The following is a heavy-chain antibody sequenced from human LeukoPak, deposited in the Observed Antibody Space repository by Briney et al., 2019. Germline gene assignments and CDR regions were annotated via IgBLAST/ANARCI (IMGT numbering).Heavy chain of an antibody. CDR3: ARVGLYYYDSSGYFNYYYYMDV. CDR2: IYTSGST. CDR1: GGSISSYY. V-gene: IGHV4-4*07. Sequence: SETLSLTCTVSGGSISSYYWSWIRQPAGKGLEWIGRIYTSGSTNYNPSLKSRVTMSVDTSKNQFSLKLSSVTAADTAVYYCARVGLYYYDSSGYFNYYYYMDVWGKGTTVTVSS. D-gene: IGHD3-22*01. J-gene: IGHJ6*03.